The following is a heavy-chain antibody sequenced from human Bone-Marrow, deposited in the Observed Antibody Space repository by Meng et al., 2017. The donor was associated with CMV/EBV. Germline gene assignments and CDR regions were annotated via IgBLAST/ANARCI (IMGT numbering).Heavy chain of an antibody. J-gene: IGHJ4*02. V-gene: IGHV4-39*07. D-gene: IGHD2-2*01. Sequence: SEPLSLTCTVSGGSISSSSYYWGWIRQPPGKGLEWIGSIYYSGSTYYNPSLKSRVTISVDTSKNQFSLKLSSVTAADTAVYYCARDLASFRSSTTGGYFDYWGQGTLVTVSS. CDR2: IYYSGST. CDR3: ARDLASFRSSTTGGYFDY. CDR1: GGSISSSSYY.